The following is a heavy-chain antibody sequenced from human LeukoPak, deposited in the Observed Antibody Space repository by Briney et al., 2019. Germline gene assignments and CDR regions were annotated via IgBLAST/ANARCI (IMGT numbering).Heavy chain of an antibody. CDR1: GGSISSGSYY. J-gene: IGHJ5*02. CDR3: ARDPIIGGHRFDP. D-gene: IGHD2/OR15-2a*01. CDR2: IYHSGTT. V-gene: IGHV4-39*07. Sequence: PSETLSLTCSVSGGSISSGSYYWSWIRQPAGKGLEWIGSIYHSGTTYYNPSLESRVTISIDMSKNQFSLKLSSVTAADTAVYSCARDPIIGGHRFDPWGQGTLVTVSS.